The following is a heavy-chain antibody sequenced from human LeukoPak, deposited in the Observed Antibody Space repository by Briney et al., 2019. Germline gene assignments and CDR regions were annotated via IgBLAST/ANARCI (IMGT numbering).Heavy chain of an antibody. J-gene: IGHJ4*02. CDR1: GGTFSSYA. CDR2: IIPIFGTA. V-gene: IGHV1-69*13. D-gene: IGHD5-12*01. Sequence: SVKVSCKASGGTFSSYAISWVRQAPGQGLEWMGGIIPIFGTANYAQKFQGRVTITADESTSTAYMELSSLRSEDTAVCYCAIFSVGGVPRGYSGYDGGRFDYWGQGTLVTVSS. CDR3: AIFSVGGVPRGYSGYDGGRFDY.